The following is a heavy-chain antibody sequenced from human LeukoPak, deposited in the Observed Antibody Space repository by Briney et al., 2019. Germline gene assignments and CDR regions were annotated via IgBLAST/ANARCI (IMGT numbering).Heavy chain of an antibody. CDR2: INHSGST. CDR3: ARGRGVVVPAAIPYYYYGMDV. Sequence: PSETLSLTCAVYGGSFSGYYWSWIRQPPGKGLEWIGEINHSGSTNYNPSLKSRVTISVDTSKNQFSLKLSSVTAADTAVYYCARGRGVVVPAAIPYYYYGMDVWGQGTTVTVSS. V-gene: IGHV4-34*01. D-gene: IGHD2-2*01. J-gene: IGHJ6*02. CDR1: GGSFSGYY.